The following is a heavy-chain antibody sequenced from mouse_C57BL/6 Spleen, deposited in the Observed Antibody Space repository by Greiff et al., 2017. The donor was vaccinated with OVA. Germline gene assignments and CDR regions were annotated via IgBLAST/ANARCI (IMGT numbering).Heavy chain of an antibody. V-gene: IGHV1-53*01. CDR2: INPSNGGT. D-gene: IGHD1-1*01. CDR1: GYTFTSYW. CDR3: ARGPHYYGSSYWYFDV. J-gene: IGHJ1*03. Sequence: VQLQQPGTELVKPGASVKLSCKASGYTFTSYWMHWVKQRPGQGLEWIGNINPSNGGTNYNEKFKSKATLTVDKSSSTAYMQLSSLTSEDSAVYYSARGPHYYGSSYWYFDVWGTGTTVTVSS.